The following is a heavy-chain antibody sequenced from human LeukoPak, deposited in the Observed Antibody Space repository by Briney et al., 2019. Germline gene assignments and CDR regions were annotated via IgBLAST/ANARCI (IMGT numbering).Heavy chain of an antibody. CDR1: GGTFSGYY. CDR2: INHSGST. CDR3: ARPGDYGYWFDP. V-gene: IGHV4-34*01. Sequence: PSETLSLTCAVYGGTFSGYYWSWIRQPPGKGLEWIGEINHSGSTNYNPSLKSRVTISVDTSKNQFSLKLSSVTAADTAVYYCARPGDYGYWFDPWGQGTLVTVSS. J-gene: IGHJ5*02. D-gene: IGHD4-17*01.